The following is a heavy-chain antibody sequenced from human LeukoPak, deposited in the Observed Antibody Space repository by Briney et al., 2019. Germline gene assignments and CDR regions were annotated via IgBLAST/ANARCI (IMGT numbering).Heavy chain of an antibody. CDR2: IKKDGSEK. CDR1: GFTFSTYW. Sequence: GGSLRLSCAASGFTFSTYWMSWVRQAPGKGLEWVANIKKDGSEKYYMDSVKGRFTISRDNAVNSLYLQMNSLRAEDTAVYYCAREGVHCSGRSCLKAYWGQGTQVTVSS. CDR3: AREGVHCSGRSCLKAY. V-gene: IGHV3-7*03. J-gene: IGHJ4*02. D-gene: IGHD2-15*01.